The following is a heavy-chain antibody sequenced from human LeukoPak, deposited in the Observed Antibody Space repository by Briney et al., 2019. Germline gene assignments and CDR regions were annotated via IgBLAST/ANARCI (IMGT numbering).Heavy chain of an antibody. CDR1: GFTFSSYG. J-gene: IGHJ3*01. Sequence: PGGSLRLSCAAPGFTFSSYGMSWVRQAPGKGLEWVSAISTNSGNRFYADSVKGRFTISRDNSKNMLYLQMNSLRAEDMAVYYCAKVRVYGDYAFDVWGQGTMVTVSS. V-gene: IGHV3-23*01. D-gene: IGHD4-17*01. CDR2: ISTNSGNR. CDR3: AKVRVYGDYAFDV.